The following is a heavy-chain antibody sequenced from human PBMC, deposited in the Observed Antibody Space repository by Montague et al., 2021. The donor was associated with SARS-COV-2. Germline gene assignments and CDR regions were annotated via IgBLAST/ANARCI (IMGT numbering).Heavy chain of an antibody. CDR1: GFSVSDNF. V-gene: IGHV3-53*01. CDR2: IYADTIR. Sequence: SLRLSCAASGFSVSDNFVNWVRQAPGKGLEWVSIIYADTIRDYSDAVRGRFTISRDNFKNTVSLQMHSLEAEDTAIYYCARSEHSASSGFDTWGQGTLVTVST. D-gene: IGHD6-6*01. J-gene: IGHJ5*02. CDR3: ARSEHSASSGFDT.